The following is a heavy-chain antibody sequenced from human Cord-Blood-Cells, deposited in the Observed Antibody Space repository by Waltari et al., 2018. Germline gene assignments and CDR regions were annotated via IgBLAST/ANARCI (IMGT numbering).Heavy chain of an antibody. V-gene: IGHV4-39*07. J-gene: IGHJ2*01. CDR3: ARIDWYFDL. CDR2: IYYSGST. Sequence: QLQLQESGPGLVKPSETLSLTCTVSGGSISSSSYSWGWIRQPPGKGLEWIGSIYYSGSTYYNPSLKSRVTISVDTSKNQFSLKLSSVTAAVTAVYYCARIDWYFDLWGRGTLVTVSS. CDR1: GGSISSSSYS.